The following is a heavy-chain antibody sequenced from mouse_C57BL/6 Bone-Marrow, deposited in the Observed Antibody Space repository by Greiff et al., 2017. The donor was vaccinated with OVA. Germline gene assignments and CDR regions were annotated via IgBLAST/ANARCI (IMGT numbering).Heavy chain of an antibody. CDR2: IYPYNGVS. J-gene: IGHJ3*01. Sequence: VQLQQSGPELVKPGASVKISCKASGYSFTGSYMHWVKQSHGNILDWIGYIYPYNGVSRYNQKLQGKATLPVDKSSSTAYMELRSLTSEDSAVYYCARSHNWGGFAYWGQGTLVTVSA. CDR1: GYSFTGSY. V-gene: IGHV1-31*01. D-gene: IGHD4-1*02. CDR3: ARSHNWGGFAY.